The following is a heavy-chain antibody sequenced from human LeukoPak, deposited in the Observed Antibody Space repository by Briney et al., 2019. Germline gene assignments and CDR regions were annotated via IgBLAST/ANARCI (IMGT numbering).Heavy chain of an antibody. J-gene: IGHJ4*02. CDR2: IRYDGSNK. D-gene: IGHD3-22*01. CDR1: GFTFSSYG. CDR3: AKESDYYDSRGYSFDY. Sequence: GGSLRLSCAASGFTFSSYGMHWVRQAPGKGLEWVAFIRYDGSNKYYADSVEGRFTISRDNSKNTLYLQMNSLRAEDTAVYYCAKESDYYDSRGYSFDYWGQGTLVTVSS. V-gene: IGHV3-30*02.